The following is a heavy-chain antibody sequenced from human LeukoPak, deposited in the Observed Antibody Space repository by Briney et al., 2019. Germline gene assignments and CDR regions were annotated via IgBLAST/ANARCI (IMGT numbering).Heavy chain of an antibody. D-gene: IGHD2-8*02. V-gene: IGHV3-23*01. CDR2: IGAGGTFT. CDR1: GFTYSRYA. J-gene: IGHJ4*02. Sequence: AGGSLRLSCTASGFTYSRYAMHWVRQAPGKGLEWVSGIGAGGTFTYYADSVKGRFTIFRDNSRNTLYLQMNSLRADDTAVYYCAKDLDDTTYWYYFDYWGQGTLVTVSS. CDR3: AKDLDDTTYWYYFDY.